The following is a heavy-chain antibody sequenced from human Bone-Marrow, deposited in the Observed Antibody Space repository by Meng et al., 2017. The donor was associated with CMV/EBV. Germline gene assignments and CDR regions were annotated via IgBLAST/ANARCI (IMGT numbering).Heavy chain of an antibody. Sequence: SLKISCAASGFTFDDYAMHWVRQAPGKGLEWVSGISWNSGSIGYADSVKGRFTISRDNSKNTLYLQMNSLRAEDTAVYYCAKDNGKFGGDYHFDYWGQGTLVAVSS. V-gene: IGHV3-9*01. CDR3: AKDNGKFGGDYHFDY. D-gene: IGHD4-17*01. J-gene: IGHJ4*02. CDR1: GFTFDDYA. CDR2: ISWNSGSI.